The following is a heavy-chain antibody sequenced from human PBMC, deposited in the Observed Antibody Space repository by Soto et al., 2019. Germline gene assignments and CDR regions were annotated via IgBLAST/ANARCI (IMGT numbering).Heavy chain of an antibody. D-gene: IGHD6-13*01. CDR3: ARKSSSWTPDYYYYYYMDV. Sequence: GGSLRLSCAASGFTFSSYGMHWVRQAPGKGLEWVAVIWYDGSNKYYADSVKGRFTISRDNSKNTLYLQMNSLGAEDTAVYYCARKSSSWTPDYYYYYYMDVWGKGTTVTVSS. J-gene: IGHJ6*03. CDR2: IWYDGSNK. CDR1: GFTFSSYG. V-gene: IGHV3-33*01.